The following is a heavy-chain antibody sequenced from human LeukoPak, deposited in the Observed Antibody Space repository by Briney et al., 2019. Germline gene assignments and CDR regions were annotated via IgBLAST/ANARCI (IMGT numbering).Heavy chain of an antibody. CDR2: IDLSGRGT. J-gene: IGHJ4*02. Sequence: GGSLRLSCVASGFTFSDYYMSWIRQTPGQGLEWVSYIDLSGRGTYYADSVRGRFTISRDNAKKSPYLQMNALRAEDTAMYYCARGHFGLDYWGQGTLVTVSS. CDR1: GFTFSDYY. CDR3: ARGHFGLDY. V-gene: IGHV3-11*01. D-gene: IGHD3-10*01.